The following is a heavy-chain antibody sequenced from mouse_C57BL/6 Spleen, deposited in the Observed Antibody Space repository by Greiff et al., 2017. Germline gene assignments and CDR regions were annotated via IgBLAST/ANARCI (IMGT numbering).Heavy chain of an antibody. V-gene: IGHV14-4*01. CDR3: TTRGSSGPWFAY. CDR1: GFNIKDDY. CDR2: IDPENGDT. Sequence: EVQLQQSGAELVRPGASVKLSCTASGFNIKDDYMHWVKQRPEQGLEWIGWIDPENGDTEYASKFQGKATIPADTSSNTAYLQLSSLTSEDTAVYYCTTRGSSGPWFAYWGQGTLVTVSA. J-gene: IGHJ3*01. D-gene: IGHD3-2*02.